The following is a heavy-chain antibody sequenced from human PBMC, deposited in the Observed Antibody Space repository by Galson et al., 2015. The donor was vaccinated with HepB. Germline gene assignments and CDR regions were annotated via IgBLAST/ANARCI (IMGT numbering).Heavy chain of an antibody. Sequence: TLSLTCTVSGGSISSYYWSWIRQPPGKGLEWIGYIYYSGSTNYNPSLKSRVTISVDTSKNQFSLKLSSVTAADTAVYYCARFLREARTFDIWGQGTMVTVSS. J-gene: IGHJ3*02. CDR2: IYYSGST. CDR1: GGSISSYY. V-gene: IGHV4-59*01. CDR3: ARFLREARTFDI. D-gene: IGHD1-14*01.